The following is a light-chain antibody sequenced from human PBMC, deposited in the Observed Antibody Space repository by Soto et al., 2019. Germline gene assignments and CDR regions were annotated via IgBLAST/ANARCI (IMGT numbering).Light chain of an antibody. V-gene: IGKV1-33*01. CDR1: QNVASY. Sequence: DIHMTQSPSSLSASVGDRVTITCRASQNVASYLNWYQHKPGEAPKSLIYAASKLRSGVPLRFSGSGSGTDFTFTINSLQPEDIATYYCQQFDNVPPWTFGQGTKVDI. J-gene: IGKJ1*01. CDR3: QQFDNVPPWT. CDR2: AAS.